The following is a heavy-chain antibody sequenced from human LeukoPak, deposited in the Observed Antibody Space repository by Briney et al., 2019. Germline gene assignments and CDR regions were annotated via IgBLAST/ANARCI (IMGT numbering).Heavy chain of an antibody. J-gene: IGHJ4*02. CDR2: ISASNGDT. Sequence: ASVKVSCKASGYTFTGYYMHWVRQAPGQGLEWMGWISASNGDTHYSEKFQDRITVTTDTSTSTAYMELRSLVSDDTAVYYCARDFPARVVPAAPEYWGQGTLVTVSS. CDR3: ARDFPARVVPAAPEY. V-gene: IGHV1-18*04. D-gene: IGHD2-2*01. CDR1: GYTFTGYY.